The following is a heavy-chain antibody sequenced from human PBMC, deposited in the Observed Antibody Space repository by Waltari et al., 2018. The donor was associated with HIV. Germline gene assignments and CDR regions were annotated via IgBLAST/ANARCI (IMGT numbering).Heavy chain of an antibody. J-gene: IGHJ4*02. D-gene: IGHD3-3*01. Sequence: EFQLVESGGSVVRPGGSLRLSCTASGFTFDEHGMSWVRLGPGKGLEWVFGIKWNGDITTYADSVRGRFTLSRDNTKNSLYLQMNSLRAEDTALYYCVRNLRDDGTSCHDFWGQGTQVTVSS. CDR1: GFTFDEHG. CDR3: VRNLRDDGTSCHDF. CDR2: IKWNGDIT. V-gene: IGHV3-20*04.